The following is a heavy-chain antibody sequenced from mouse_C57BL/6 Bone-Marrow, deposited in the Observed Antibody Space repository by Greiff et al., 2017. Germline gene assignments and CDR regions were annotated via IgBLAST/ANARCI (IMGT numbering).Heavy chain of an antibody. Sequence: QVHVKQSGPELVKPGASVKISCKASGYSFTSYYIHWVKQRPGQGLEWIGWIYPGSGNTKYNEKFKGKATLTADTSSSTAYMQLSSLTSEDSAVYYCTLRLDYWGQGTTLTVSS. CDR1: GYSFTSYY. V-gene: IGHV1-66*01. J-gene: IGHJ2*01. D-gene: IGHD2-12*01. CDR3: TLRLDY. CDR2: IYPGSGNT.